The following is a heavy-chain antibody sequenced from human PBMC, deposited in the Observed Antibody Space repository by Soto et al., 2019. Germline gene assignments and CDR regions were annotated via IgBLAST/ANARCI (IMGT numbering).Heavy chain of an antibody. D-gene: IGHD2-2*01. Sequence: ASVKVSCKASGYTFTSYDINWVRQATGQGLEWMGWMNPNSGNTGYAQKFQGRVTMTRNTSISTAYMELSSLRSEDTAVYYCARAFNCISTSCYSGGENWFDPWGQGTLVTAPQ. V-gene: IGHV1-8*01. CDR2: MNPNSGNT. J-gene: IGHJ5*02. CDR3: ARAFNCISTSCYSGGENWFDP. CDR1: GYTFTSYD.